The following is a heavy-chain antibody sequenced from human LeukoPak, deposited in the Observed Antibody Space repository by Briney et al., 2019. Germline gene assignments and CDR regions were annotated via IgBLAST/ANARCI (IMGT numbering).Heavy chain of an antibody. CDR2: IYHSGIT. CDR1: GYSISSGYY. J-gene: IGHJ4*02. D-gene: IGHD4-23*01. V-gene: IGHV4-38-2*02. Sequence: PSETLSLTCTVSGYSISSGYYWGWIRQPPGEGLEWIGSIYHSGITYYNPSLKSRVTISVDTSKNQFSLKLSSVTAADTAVYFCARVKAVVTPWVFDYWGQGSLVTVSS. CDR3: ARVKAVVTPWVFDY.